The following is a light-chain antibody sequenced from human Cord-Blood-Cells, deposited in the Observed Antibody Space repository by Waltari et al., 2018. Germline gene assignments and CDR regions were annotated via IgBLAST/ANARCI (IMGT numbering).Light chain of an antibody. CDR2: DVS. Sequence: QSALTQPASVSGSPGQSITISCTGTSSDVGGYNYVSWYQQHPGKAPKLMFYDVSKRPSGVSNRFSGSKSGTTASLTISGLQAEDEADYYCSSYTSSSTYVFGTGTKVTVL. J-gene: IGLJ1*01. CDR1: SSDVGGYNY. V-gene: IGLV2-14*01. CDR3: SSYTSSSTYV.